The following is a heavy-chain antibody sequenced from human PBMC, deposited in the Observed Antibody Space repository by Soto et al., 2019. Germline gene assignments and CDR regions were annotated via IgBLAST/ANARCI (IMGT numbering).Heavy chain of an antibody. CDR3: ARGLTSGDY. D-gene: IGHD7-27*01. J-gene: IGHJ4*02. Sequence: QVQLVQSGAEVKNPGASVKLSCKASGYTFTSFYIHWVRQAPGQGLEWMAIINPNGGSTNYAPNLQGRVTPTRDTSTNTVYIGLSSRGAEDTAVYYCARGLTSGDYWGQGTLVTVSS. CDR1: GYTFTSFY. V-gene: IGHV1-46*01. CDR2: INPNGGST.